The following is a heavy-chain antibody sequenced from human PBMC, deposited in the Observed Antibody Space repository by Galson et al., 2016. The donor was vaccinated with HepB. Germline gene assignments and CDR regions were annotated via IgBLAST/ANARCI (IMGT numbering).Heavy chain of an antibody. CDR2: ISSNGATT. V-gene: IGHV3-23*01. Sequence: SLRLSCAASGFIFSDYAMSWVRQAPGTGLEWVSAISSNGATTYHADSVKGRFTISRDNSKSTLYLQMNSLRVEDTAVYYCAKAHPSPTATGGFWGQGTLVIVSS. CDR3: AKAHPSPTATGGF. D-gene: IGHD7-27*01. J-gene: IGHJ4*02. CDR1: GFIFSDYA.